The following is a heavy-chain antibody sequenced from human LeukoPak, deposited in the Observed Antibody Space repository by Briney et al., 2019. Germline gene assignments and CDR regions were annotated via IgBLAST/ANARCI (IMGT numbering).Heavy chain of an antibody. CDR2: IDPSDSYT. Sequence: GGSLPLSGQGSGSTFTTYWISGVRQMPGKGLEWMGRIDPSDSYTNYSPSFQGHVTISADKSFSTAYLQWTSLKASDTAMYYCARHAKAYGSSCDYWGQGTLVTVSS. V-gene: IGHV5-10-1*01. J-gene: IGHJ4*02. CDR3: ARHAKAYGSSCDY. CDR1: GSTFTTYW. D-gene: IGHD6-13*01.